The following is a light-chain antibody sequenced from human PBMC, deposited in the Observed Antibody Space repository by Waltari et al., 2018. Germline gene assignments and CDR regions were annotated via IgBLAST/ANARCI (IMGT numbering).Light chain of an antibody. Sequence: EIVLTQSQVPLSVSPGERATLSRRASQPISSNLAWYQHKPGQAPRLLISGASTRASGIPARFSGSGSGTQFTLTINSLQSEDFAVHYCQQYNIRLTFGGGTKVDIK. CDR2: GAS. CDR3: QQYNIRLT. V-gene: IGKV3-15*01. J-gene: IGKJ4*01. CDR1: QPISSN.